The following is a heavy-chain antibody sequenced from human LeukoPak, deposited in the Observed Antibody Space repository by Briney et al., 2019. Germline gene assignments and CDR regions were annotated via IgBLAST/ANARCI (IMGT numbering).Heavy chain of an antibody. D-gene: IGHD5-18*01. CDR2: IYYSGST. Sequence: SETLSLTCTVSGDSLNSYYWSWIRQPPGKGLEWIGYIYYSGSTNYNPSLKSRVTISVDTSKNQFSLKLSSVTAADTAVYYCARLGYSSGSVDYWGQGTLVTVSS. CDR1: GDSLNSYY. CDR3: ARLGYSSGSVDY. V-gene: IGHV4-59*01. J-gene: IGHJ4*02.